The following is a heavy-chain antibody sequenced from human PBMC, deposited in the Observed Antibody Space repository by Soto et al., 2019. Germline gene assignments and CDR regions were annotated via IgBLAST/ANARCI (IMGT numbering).Heavy chain of an antibody. V-gene: IGHV3-23*01. D-gene: IGHD6-13*01. CDR3: VSWVSAHFVS. CDR1: GFTSAYHA. CDR2: ISSNGENT. J-gene: IGHJ4*02. Sequence: PGGSLRLSCAASGFTSAYHAMNWVRQAPGKGLEWVSTISSNGENTHYADSVKGRFIISSDNSSNTVDLQMNSLRVEDTAVYYCVSWVSAHFVSLYQETLLTAFS.